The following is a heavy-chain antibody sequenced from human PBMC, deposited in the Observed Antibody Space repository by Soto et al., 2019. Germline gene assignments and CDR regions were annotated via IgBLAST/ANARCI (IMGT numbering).Heavy chain of an antibody. Sequence: GGSLRLSCAASGFTFSDHYMDWVRQAPGRGLEWVGRIRNRANGYTTEYAASVKGRFSISRGGSKNSLYLQMNSLKTEDTAVYYCASTYGDFRDFQNWGQGTLVTVSS. D-gene: IGHD4-17*01. V-gene: IGHV3-72*01. CDR3: ASTYGDFRDFQN. CDR1: GFTFSDHY. CDR2: IRNRANGYTT. J-gene: IGHJ1*01.